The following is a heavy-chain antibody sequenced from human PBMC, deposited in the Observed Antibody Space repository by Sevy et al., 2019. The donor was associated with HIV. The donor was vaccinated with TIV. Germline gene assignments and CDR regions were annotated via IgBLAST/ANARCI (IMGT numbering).Heavy chain of an antibody. CDR3: ARGRMDFWSGYYDF. Sequence: SETLSLTCAVYGGSFSGYYWTWIRQFSGQELQWIGEINTDGRTKYNPSLSSRVTISVDSSTNQFSLKLISVTAADTAVYYCARGRMDFWSGYYDFWGRGTQVTVSS. CDR1: GGSFSGYY. CDR2: INTDGRT. J-gene: IGHJ4*02. V-gene: IGHV4-34*01. D-gene: IGHD3-3*01.